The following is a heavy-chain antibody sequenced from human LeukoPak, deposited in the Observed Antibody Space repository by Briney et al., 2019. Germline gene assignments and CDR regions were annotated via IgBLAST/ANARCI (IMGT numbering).Heavy chain of an antibody. V-gene: IGHV1-69*04. CDR1: GGTFSSYA. J-gene: IGHJ3*02. CDR2: IIPILGIA. Sequence: SVKVSCKASGGTFSSYAISWVRQAPGQGLEWMGKIIPILGIANYAQKFQGRVTITADKSTSTAYMELSSLRSEDTAVYYCARESGSDAFDIWGQGTMVTVSS. CDR3: ARESGSDAFDI. D-gene: IGHD2-15*01.